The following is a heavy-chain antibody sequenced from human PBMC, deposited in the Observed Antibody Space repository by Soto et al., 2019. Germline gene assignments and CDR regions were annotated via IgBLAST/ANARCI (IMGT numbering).Heavy chain of an antibody. CDR3: ARAGGYCSSTSCYWGNWFAP. J-gene: IGHJ5*02. Sequence: SETLSLTCAVSGYSISSGYYRGWIRQPPGXGLEWIGSIYHSGSTYYNPSLKSRVTISVDTSKNQFSLKLSSVTAADTAVYYCARAGGYCSSTSCYWGNWFAPWGQGTLVTVSS. V-gene: IGHV4-38-2*01. CDR2: IYHSGST. D-gene: IGHD2-2*01. CDR1: GYSISSGYY.